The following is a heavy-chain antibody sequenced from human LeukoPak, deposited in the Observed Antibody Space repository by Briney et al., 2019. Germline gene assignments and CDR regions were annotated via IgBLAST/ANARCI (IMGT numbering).Heavy chain of an antibody. CDR1: GFTFGSYG. CDR2: ISYDGSNK. CDR3: AKERTDYALDY. Sequence: GGSLRLSCAASGFTFGSYGIHWVRQAPGKGLEWVAVISYDGSNKYYADSVKGRFTIPRDNSKNTLYLQVNSLRAEDTAVYYCAKERTDYALDYWGQGTLVTVSS. V-gene: IGHV3-30*18. J-gene: IGHJ4*02. D-gene: IGHD4-17*01.